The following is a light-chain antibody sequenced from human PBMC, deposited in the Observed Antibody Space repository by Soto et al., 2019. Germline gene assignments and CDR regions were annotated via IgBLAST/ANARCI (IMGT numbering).Light chain of an antibody. J-gene: IGKJ3*01. CDR3: QHCDYLPI. V-gene: IGKV1-33*01. CDR2: DAS. CDR1: HDITSF. Sequence: DIQMTQSPSSLSASVGDRVTITCQASHDITSFLNWYQHKPGRAPKLLIYDASILEAGVPTRFSGSGSGTLFTFTISSLQPEDVATYYCQHCDYLPIFGPGTTVDFK.